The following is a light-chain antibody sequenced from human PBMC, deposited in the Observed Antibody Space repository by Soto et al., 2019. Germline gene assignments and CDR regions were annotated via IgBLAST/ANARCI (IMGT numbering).Light chain of an antibody. Sequence: EVGWPRSQFSFPFTLGRRASISSGLVKASLSVDEKTNLIWFQQRPGQSPRRLIYKVSNRDSGVPDRFSGSGSGTDFTLEISRVEAEDVGVYYCMQGTHWPWTFGQGTKVEIK. CDR1: KASLSVDEKTN. CDR3: MQGTHWPWT. J-gene: IGKJ1*01. V-gene: IGKV2-30*01. CDR2: KVS.